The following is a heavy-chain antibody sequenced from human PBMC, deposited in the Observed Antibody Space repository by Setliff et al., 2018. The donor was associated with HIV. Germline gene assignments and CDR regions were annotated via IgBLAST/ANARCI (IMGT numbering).Heavy chain of an antibody. CDR3: VRNFVYCGGDCYTDAFDI. Sequence: PGGSLRLSCSSYGFTFSSFSMHWVRQAPGKGLQYVAGINGNGQTTYYGDSVKGRFTISRDNSKNTLSLQLNSLRPEDTAMYHCVRNFVYCGGDCYTDAFDIWGQGTLVTVSS. V-gene: IGHV3-64D*08. D-gene: IGHD2-21*02. J-gene: IGHJ3*02. CDR1: GFTFSSFS. CDR2: INGNGQTT.